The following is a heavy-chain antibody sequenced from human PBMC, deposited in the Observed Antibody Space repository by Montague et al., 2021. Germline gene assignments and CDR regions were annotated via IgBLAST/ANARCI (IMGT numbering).Heavy chain of an antibody. CDR1: GGSISNSAYY. Sequence: SETLSLTCTVSGGSISNSAYYWDWNRQPPGKGREWIVHLYYSGSTYYNPSLQSRVTISVDTSKNQFSLRLTSATAADTAVYYCAGRRSWWGRGWFDSWGRGTLVTVSS. V-gene: IGHV4-39*01. D-gene: IGHD2-15*01. CDR3: AGRRSWWGRGWFDS. J-gene: IGHJ5*01. CDR2: LYYSGST.